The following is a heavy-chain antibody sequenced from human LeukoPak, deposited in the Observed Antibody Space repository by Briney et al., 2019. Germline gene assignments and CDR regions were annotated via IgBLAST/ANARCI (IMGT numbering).Heavy chain of an antibody. CDR3: AKAAVTTCRCAYSYPFDY. V-gene: IGHV3-23*01. J-gene: IGHJ4*02. D-gene: IGHD4-17*01. CDR1: GFTLSSYS. Sequence: GGSLRLSCAASGFTLSSYSMSWVRQAPGKGLEWVSAICDSGNTYHTDSVKGRFTISRDSSKNTVLLQMNRLRPEDAAVYYCAKAAVTTCRCAYSYPFDYWGQGTLVTVSS. CDR2: ICDSGNT.